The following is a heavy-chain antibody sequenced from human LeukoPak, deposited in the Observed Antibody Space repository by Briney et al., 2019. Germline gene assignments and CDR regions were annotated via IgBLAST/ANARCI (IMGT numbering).Heavy chain of an antibody. J-gene: IGHJ5*02. CDR2: IYYSGSS. CDR3: ARNARYNWFDP. Sequence: SETLSLTCTVSGGSISSNYWSWIRQPPGKGLEWIGYIYYSGSSNYNPSLKSRVTISVDTSKNRFSLKVSSVTAADTAVYYCARNARYNWFDPWGQGTLVTVSS. V-gene: IGHV4-59*01. CDR1: GGSISSNY.